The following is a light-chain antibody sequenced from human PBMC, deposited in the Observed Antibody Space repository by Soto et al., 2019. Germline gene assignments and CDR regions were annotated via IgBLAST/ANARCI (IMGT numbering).Light chain of an antibody. CDR2: DAS. J-gene: IGKJ4*01. CDR1: QSVTSY. CDR3: QQRSNWPLT. Sequence: EIVLTQSPASLSLSPGERANLSCRASQSVTSYLAWYQQKPGQAPRLLIYDASNRASGIPARFSGGGSGTDLTLTISSLEPEDFAVYYCQQRSNWPLTFGGGTKVEIK. V-gene: IGKV3-11*01.